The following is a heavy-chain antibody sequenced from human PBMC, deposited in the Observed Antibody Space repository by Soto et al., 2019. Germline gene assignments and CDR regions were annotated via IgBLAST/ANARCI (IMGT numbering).Heavy chain of an antibody. V-gene: IGHV3-30*18. CDR1: GFTFDSHG. Sequence: QVQLVESGGGAVQPGRSLRLSCAASGFTFDSHGMHWVHQAPGKGLEWVAVISSDGNNKYYADSVKGRFTISRDNFNNISYLQMSSLRAEDTAVYYCAKDLLPNTVTTCGSWGQGTLVTVSS. J-gene: IGHJ5*02. D-gene: IGHD4-17*01. CDR2: ISSDGNNK. CDR3: AKDLLPNTVTTCGS.